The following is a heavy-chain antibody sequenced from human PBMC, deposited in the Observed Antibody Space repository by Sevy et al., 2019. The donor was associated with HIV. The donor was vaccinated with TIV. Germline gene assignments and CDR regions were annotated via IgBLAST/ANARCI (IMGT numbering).Heavy chain of an antibody. CDR3: ARGGGNGWYYFDY. D-gene: IGHD6-19*01. V-gene: IGHV1-69*13. CDR1: GGTFSSYG. CDR2: ITPILGTV. J-gene: IGHJ4*02. Sequence: ASVKVSCKASGGTFSSYGISWVRQAPGQGLEWMGGITPILGTVNYAQKFQARVTITADESTKTAYMDLSGLRSEDTAVYYCARGGGNGWYYFDYWGQETLVTVSS.